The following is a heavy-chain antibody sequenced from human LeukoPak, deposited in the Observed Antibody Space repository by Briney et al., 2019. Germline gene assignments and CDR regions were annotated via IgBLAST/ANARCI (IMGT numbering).Heavy chain of an antibody. CDR3: ARGDSGYDHFYHMDV. CDR1: GYTFTGYY. J-gene: IGHJ6*03. CDR2: ISAYNGNT. V-gene: IGHV1-2*02. D-gene: IGHD5-12*01. Sequence: ASVKVSCKASGYTFTGYYMHWVRQAPGQGLEWMGWISAYNGNTNYAQKFQGRVTMTRDMSTSTVYMELSSLRSEDTAVYYCARGDSGYDHFYHMDVWGKGTTVTISS.